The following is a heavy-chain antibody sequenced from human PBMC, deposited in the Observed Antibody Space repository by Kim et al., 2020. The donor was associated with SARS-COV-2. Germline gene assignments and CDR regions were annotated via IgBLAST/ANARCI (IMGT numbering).Heavy chain of an antibody. CDR3: ARLINYYDSSGGDGMDV. J-gene: IGHJ6*02. CDR2: IYLGDSDT. V-gene: IGHV5-51*01. D-gene: IGHD3-22*01. CDR1: GYSFTSYW. Sequence: GESLKISCKGSGYSFTSYWIGWVRQMPGKGLEWMGIIYLGDSDTRYSPSFQGQVTISADKSISTAYLQWSSLKASDTAMYYCARLINYYDSSGGDGMDVWGQGTTVTVSS.